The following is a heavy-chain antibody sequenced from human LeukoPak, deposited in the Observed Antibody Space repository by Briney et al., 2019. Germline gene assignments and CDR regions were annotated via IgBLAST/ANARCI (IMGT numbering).Heavy chain of an antibody. CDR1: GFTFSSYS. CDR3: ARDSSGYRRAYDY. V-gene: IGHV3-21*01. D-gene: IGHD3-22*01. J-gene: IGHJ4*02. Sequence: PGGSLRLSCAASGFTFSSYSMNWVRQAPGKGLEWVSSISSSSSYIYYADSVKGRFTISRDNAKNSLYLQMNSLRAEDTAVYYCARDSSGYRRAYDYWGQGTLVTVSS. CDR2: ISSSSSYI.